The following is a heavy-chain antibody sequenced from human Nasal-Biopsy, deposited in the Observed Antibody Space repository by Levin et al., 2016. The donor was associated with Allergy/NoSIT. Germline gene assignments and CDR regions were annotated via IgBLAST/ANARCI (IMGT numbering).Heavy chain of an antibody. CDR3: ASRGPAAVYGLDV. J-gene: IGHJ6*02. CDR2: VYSSGNT. Sequence: SETLSLTCSVSSGSIRRRNYSWNWIRQPPGKGLEWIGYVYSSGNTYYSPSLRGRVTVTLDTSKNQFSLRLTSVTAADTAVYYCASRGPAAVYGLDVWGPGTMVTVSS. V-gene: IGHV4-30-4*07. CDR1: SGSIRRRNYS. D-gene: IGHD6-13*01.